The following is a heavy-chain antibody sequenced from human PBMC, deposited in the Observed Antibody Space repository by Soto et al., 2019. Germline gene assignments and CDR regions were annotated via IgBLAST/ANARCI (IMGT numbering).Heavy chain of an antibody. Sequence: GAPVKVSCKASGYTFTSYCISWVRQAPGQGLEWMGWISAYNGNTNYAQKLQGRVTMTTDTSTSTAYMELRSLRSDDTAVYYCARAYSYGYNYYYYGMDVWGQGTTDTVSS. CDR1: GYTFTSYC. D-gene: IGHD5-18*01. V-gene: IGHV1-18*01. CDR2: ISAYNGNT. J-gene: IGHJ6*02. CDR3: ARAYSYGYNYYYYGMDV.